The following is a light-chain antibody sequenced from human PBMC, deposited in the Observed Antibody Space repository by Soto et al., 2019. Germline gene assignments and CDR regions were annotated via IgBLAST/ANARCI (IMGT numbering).Light chain of an antibody. CDR3: QQYSNWPLT. CDR1: QSVSTN. J-gene: IGKJ4*01. Sequence: EIVMTHSPAALSMSPGERATLSCRASQSVSTNLAWYQQKPGQAPRLLIYGASTRATDIPVRFSGSGSGTEFTLTISSLQSEDFAVYYCQQYSNWPLTFGGGTKVEIK. V-gene: IGKV3-15*01. CDR2: GAS.